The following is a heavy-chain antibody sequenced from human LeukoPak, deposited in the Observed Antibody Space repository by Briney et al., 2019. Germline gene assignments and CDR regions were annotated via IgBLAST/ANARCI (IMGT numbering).Heavy chain of an antibody. CDR1: GFTVSSNY. Sequence: GGSLRLSCAASGFTVSSNYMSWVRQAPGKGLEWVSVIYSGGSTYYADSVKGRFTISRDNSKNTLYLQMNSLRAEDTAVYYCARRVVGATSVDYFDYWGQGTLVTVSS. J-gene: IGHJ4*02. CDR2: IYSGGST. CDR3: ARRVVGATSVDYFDY. V-gene: IGHV3-66*04. D-gene: IGHD1-26*01.